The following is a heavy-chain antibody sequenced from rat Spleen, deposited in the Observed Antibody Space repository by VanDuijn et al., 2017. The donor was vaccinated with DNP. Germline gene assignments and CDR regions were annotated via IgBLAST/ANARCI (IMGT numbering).Heavy chain of an antibody. CDR2: ISYDGYSS. J-gene: IGHJ2*01. CDR3: VRPHYEGYRIGYFDY. Sequence: EVQLVESGGGLVQPGRSLKLSCAASGITFSDYYMAWVRQAPTKGLELVAYISYDGYSSYHGDSVKGRFTISRDNAKSTLYLQMNSLRSEDMATYYCVRPHYEGYRIGYFDYWGQGVMVTVSS. V-gene: IGHV5-22*01. CDR1: GITFSDYY. D-gene: IGHD1-11*01.